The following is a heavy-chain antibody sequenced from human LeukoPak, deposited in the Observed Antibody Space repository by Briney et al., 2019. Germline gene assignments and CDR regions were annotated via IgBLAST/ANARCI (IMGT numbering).Heavy chain of an antibody. CDR1: GFTFSSYS. Sequence: GGSLRLSCAASGFTFSSYSMNWVRQAPGKGLEWVAVISYDGSNKYYADSVKGRFTISRDNSKNTLYLQMNSLRAEDTAVYYCSLTVPDYYYGMDVWGQGTTVTVSS. CDR3: SLTVPDYYYGMDV. J-gene: IGHJ6*02. CDR2: ISYDGSNK. V-gene: IGHV3-30*03. D-gene: IGHD4-17*01.